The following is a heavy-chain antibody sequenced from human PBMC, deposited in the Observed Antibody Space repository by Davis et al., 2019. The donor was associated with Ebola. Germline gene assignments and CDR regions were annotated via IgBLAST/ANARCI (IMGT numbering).Heavy chain of an antibody. J-gene: IGHJ4*02. D-gene: IGHD2-2*01. V-gene: IGHV4-39*01. Sequence: MPSETLSLTCTVSGGSISSSSYYWGWIRQPPGKGLEWIGSIYYSRSTYYNPSLKSRVTISVDTSKNQFSLKLSSVTAADTAVYYCARHSIPYYFDYWGQGTLVTVSS. CDR2: IYYSRST. CDR1: GGSISSSSYY. CDR3: ARHSIPYYFDY.